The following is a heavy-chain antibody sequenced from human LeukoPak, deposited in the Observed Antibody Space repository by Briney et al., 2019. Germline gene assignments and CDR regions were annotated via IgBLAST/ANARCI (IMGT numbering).Heavy chain of an antibody. CDR3: ARVEGGSKAFDI. D-gene: IGHD3-16*01. J-gene: IGHJ3*02. CDR2: ISYDGSNK. CDR1: GFTFSSYA. Sequence: GGSLRLSCAASGFTFSSYAMHWVRQAPGKGLEWVAVISYDGSNKYYADSVKGRFTISRDNSKNTLYLQMNSLRAEDTAVYYCARVEGGSKAFDIWGQGTMVTVSS. V-gene: IGHV3-30-3*01.